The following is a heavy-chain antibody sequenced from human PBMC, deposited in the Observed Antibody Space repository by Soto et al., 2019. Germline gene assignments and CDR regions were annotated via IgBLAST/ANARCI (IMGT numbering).Heavy chain of an antibody. Sequence: RSLRCSWHASVCTLRNYAMTWVRQAPGKGLEWVSLISANDVGTYYAESVKTRFTISTDQSRNTVYLQMDSLRADDTAIYYCAKAKNDYNWDNRPPFDYWGQGTLVTVSS. CDR2: ISANDVGT. V-gene: IGHV3-23*01. D-gene: IGHD1-20*01. J-gene: IGHJ4*02. CDR3: AKAKNDYNWDNRPPFDY. CDR1: VCTLRNYA.